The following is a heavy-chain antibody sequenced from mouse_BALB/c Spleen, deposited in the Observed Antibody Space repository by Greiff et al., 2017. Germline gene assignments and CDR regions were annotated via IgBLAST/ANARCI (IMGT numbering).Heavy chain of an antibody. CDR1: GFTFSDYY. CDR3: ARDWGVRGAMDY. J-gene: IGHJ4*01. Sequence: EVKLVESGGGLVKPGGSLKLSCAASGFTFSDYYMYWVRQTPEKRLEWVATISDGGSYTYYPDSVKGRFTISRDNAKNNLYLQMSSLMSEDTAMYSCARDWGVRGAMDYWGQGTSVTVSS. CDR2: ISDGGSYT. V-gene: IGHV5-4*02. D-gene: IGHD2-14*01.